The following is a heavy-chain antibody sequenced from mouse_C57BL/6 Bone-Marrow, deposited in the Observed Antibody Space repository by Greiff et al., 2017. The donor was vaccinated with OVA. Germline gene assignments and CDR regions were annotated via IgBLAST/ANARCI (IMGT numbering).Heavy chain of an antibody. CDR2: IYPRDGST. Sequence: QVQLKQSGPELVKPGASVKLSCKASGYTFTSYDINWVKQRPGQGLEWIGWIYPRDGSTKYNEKFKGKATLTVDTSSSTAYMELHSLTSEDSAVYFCAVYYGNYVGNYYAMDYWGQGTSVTVSS. CDR1: GYTFTSYD. V-gene: IGHV1-85*01. J-gene: IGHJ4*01. CDR3: AVYYGNYVGNYYAMDY. D-gene: IGHD2-1*01.